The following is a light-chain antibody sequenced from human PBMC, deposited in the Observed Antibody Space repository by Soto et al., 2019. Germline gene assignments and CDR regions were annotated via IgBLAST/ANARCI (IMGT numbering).Light chain of an antibody. CDR2: NTS. CDR1: QSVSYY. J-gene: IGKJ2*01. V-gene: IGKV3-11*01. CDR3: QQRSNRPGT. Sequence: EIVLTQSPATLSLSPGERATLSCRASQSVSYYLAWYQQKPGQAPRLLIYNTSNRATGIPARFSGSGSGTDFTLTISSLEPEDFAVYYCQQRSNRPGTFGQGTKLEIK.